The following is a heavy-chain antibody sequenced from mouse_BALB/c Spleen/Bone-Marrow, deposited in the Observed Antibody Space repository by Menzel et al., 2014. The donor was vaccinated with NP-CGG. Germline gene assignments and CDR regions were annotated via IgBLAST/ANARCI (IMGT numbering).Heavy chain of an antibody. CDR1: GFAFSSYD. J-gene: IGHJ3*01. CDR2: ISSGGGST. CDR3: ARLPSYYRYEDAY. V-gene: IGHV5-12-1*01. D-gene: IGHD2-14*01. Sequence: EVMLVESGGGLVKPGGSLKLSCAASGFAFSSYDMSWVRQTPEKRLEWVAYISSGGGSTYYPDTVKGRFTISRDNAKNTLYLQMSSLKSEDTATYYCARLPSYYRYEDAYWGQGTLVTVSA.